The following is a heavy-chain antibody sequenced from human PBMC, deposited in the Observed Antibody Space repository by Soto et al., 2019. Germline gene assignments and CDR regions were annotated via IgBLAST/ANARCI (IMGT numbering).Heavy chain of an antibody. Sequence: QVQLVQSGAVVKKPGASVKVSCKASGYTFTSYDINWVRQATGQGLEWMGWMNPNSGNTGYAQKFQGRVTMTRNTSISTAYMELSSLRSEDTAVYYCARGTYYDYVWGSYRYTAHNWFDPWGQGTLVTVSS. V-gene: IGHV1-8*01. CDR1: GYTFTSYD. D-gene: IGHD3-16*02. CDR2: MNPNSGNT. J-gene: IGHJ5*02. CDR3: ARGTYYDYVWGSYRYTAHNWFDP.